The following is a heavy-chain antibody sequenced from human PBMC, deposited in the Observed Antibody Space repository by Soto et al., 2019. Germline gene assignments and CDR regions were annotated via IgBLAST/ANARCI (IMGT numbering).Heavy chain of an antibody. Sequence: PSETLSLTCTVSAAFVTTGSNYWSWIRQSPGKEPEWLGYIFYSGRPNYSAALRSRITISVDTSKNQFSLTLRSVTAADPAVYYCLRGAMTALSSGSYLDHWGRRSTVTVSS. D-gene: IGHD6-19*01. J-gene: IGHJ4*02. V-gene: IGHV4-61*01. CDR3: LRGAMTALSSGSYLDH. CDR1: AAFVTTGSNY. CDR2: IFYSGRP.